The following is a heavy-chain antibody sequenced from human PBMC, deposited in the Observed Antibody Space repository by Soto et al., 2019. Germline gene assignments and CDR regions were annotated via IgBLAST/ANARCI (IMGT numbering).Heavy chain of an antibody. J-gene: IGHJ4*02. D-gene: IGHD2-21*01. CDR1: GFTFSSNW. V-gene: IGHV3-74*01. CDR3: ARDGEGF. CDR2: INTDGSAT. Sequence: GGSLRLSCAVSGFTFSSNWMHWVRRVPGRGLVWVSRINTDGSATDYVDSVKGRFTMSRDNAKKMLYLQMNNLRVEDTAVYYCARDGEGFWGQGTLVT.